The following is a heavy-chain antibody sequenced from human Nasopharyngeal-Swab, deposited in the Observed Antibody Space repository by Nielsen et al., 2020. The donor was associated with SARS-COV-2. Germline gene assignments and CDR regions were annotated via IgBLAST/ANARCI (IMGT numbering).Heavy chain of an antibody. D-gene: IGHD3-10*01. V-gene: IGHV4-39*01. CDR2: IYYSGST. CDR3: ARRPPGIGPRAFDI. J-gene: IGHJ3*02. Sequence: PGKGLEWIGSIYYSGSTDYNPSLKSRVTISVDTSKNQFSLKLSSVTAADTAVYYCARRPPGIGPRAFDIWGQGTMVTVSS.